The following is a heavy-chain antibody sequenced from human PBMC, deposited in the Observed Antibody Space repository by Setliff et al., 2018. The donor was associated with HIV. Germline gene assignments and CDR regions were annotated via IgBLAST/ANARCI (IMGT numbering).Heavy chain of an antibody. CDR1: GYTFTSYY. CDR2: INPSGGST. V-gene: IGHV1-46*01. D-gene: IGHD2-2*01. J-gene: IGHJ5*02. Sequence: ASVKVSCKASGYTFTSYYMHWVRQAPGQGLEWMGIINPSGGSTSYAQKFQGRLTMTTDTSTTTASMELRSLRSDDTAVYYCVRGHCNSDKCWYTWFDPWGQGTLVTVSS. CDR3: VRGHCNSDKCWYTWFDP.